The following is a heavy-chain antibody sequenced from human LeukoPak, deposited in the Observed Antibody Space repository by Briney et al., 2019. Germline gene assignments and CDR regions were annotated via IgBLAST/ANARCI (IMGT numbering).Heavy chain of an antibody. D-gene: IGHD6-13*01. CDR3: AKSRGYSNTSPFDY. J-gene: IGHJ4*02. Sequence: GGSLRLSCAASGFTFSDYYTNWIRQAPGKGLEWVSYISSSSSYTNYADSVKGRFTISRDNSRNTLYLQMNSLTADDTAVYYCAKSRGYSNTSPFDYWGQGTLVAVSS. CDR2: ISSSSSYT. CDR1: GFTFSDYY. V-gene: IGHV3-11*03.